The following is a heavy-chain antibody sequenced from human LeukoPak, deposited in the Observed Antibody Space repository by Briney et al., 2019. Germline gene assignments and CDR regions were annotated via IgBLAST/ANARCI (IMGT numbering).Heavy chain of an antibody. V-gene: IGHV3-7*01. Sequence: GGSLRLSCAASGFTFSSYWMSWVRKAPGKGLEWVANIKQDGSEKYYVDSVKGRFTISRDNAENSLYLQMNSLRAADTAVYYCARTLVVVAASLDYWGQGTLVTVSS. CDR3: ARTLVVVAASLDY. D-gene: IGHD2-15*01. CDR1: GFTFSSYW. J-gene: IGHJ4*02. CDR2: IKQDGSEK.